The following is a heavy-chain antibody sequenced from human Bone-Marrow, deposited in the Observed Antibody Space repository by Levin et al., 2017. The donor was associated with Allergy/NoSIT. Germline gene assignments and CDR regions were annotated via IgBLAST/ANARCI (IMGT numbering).Heavy chain of an antibody. CDR2: IKHDGGEK. D-gene: IGHD4-23*01. CDR3: VRDNVVSGNSGVGH. V-gene: IGHV3-7*01. Sequence: GESLKISCVGSGFTFSNYWMSWVRQAPGKGLECVANIKHDGGEKHYVDSVKGRFTISRDNAKNSLYLQLNSLSVEDTAMYYCVRDNVVSGNSGVGHWGQGTLVTVSS. J-gene: IGHJ5*02. CDR1: GFTFSNYW.